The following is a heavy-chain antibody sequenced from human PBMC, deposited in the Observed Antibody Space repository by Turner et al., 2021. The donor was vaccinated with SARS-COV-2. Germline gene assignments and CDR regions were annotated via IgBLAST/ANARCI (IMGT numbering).Heavy chain of an antibody. Sequence: QVQLQESGPGLVKPSETLSLTCTVSGGSISSSSYFWGWIRQHPTKELEWIGSIYYSGTTYYNPSLKSRVSLSIDPSKNQFSLNLTSVTAADTAIFYCARQAAGQGLDYWGRGILVTVSS. CDR3: ARQAAGQGLDY. D-gene: IGHD3-10*01. V-gene: IGHV4-39*01. J-gene: IGHJ4*02. CDR1: GGSISSSSYF. CDR2: IYYSGTT.